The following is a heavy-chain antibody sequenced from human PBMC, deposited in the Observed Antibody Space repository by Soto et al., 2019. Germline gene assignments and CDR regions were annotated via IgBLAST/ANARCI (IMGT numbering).Heavy chain of an antibody. Sequence: PGEALKIPCKGSGYRFTSLWNGWVRQMPGKGLEWMGIIYPGDTNTRYSPTYQGHVTSSATKSINTSYKQWSSLKASDTAMYYAAKRGYYYDTNDYDYYYYTDFWRKGTTVTVS. CDR3: AKRGYYYDTNDYDYYYYTDF. V-gene: IGHV5-51*01. D-gene: IGHD3-22*01. CDR1: GYRFTSLW. J-gene: IGHJ6*03. CDR2: IYPGDTNT.